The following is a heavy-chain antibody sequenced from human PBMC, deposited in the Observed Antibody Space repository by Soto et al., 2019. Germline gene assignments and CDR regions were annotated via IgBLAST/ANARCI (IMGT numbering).Heavy chain of an antibody. J-gene: IGHJ4*02. Sequence: GGSLRLSCAASGFTFSSYAMSWVRQAPGKGLEWVSGVSGISGSGGSTYYADSVKGRFTISRDNSKNTLYLQMNSLSADDTAVYFCVRLPGPYDYWGQGTLVTVS. CDR1: GFTFSSYA. CDR3: VRLPGPYDY. CDR2: ISGSGGST. V-gene: IGHV3-23*01. D-gene: IGHD5-18*01.